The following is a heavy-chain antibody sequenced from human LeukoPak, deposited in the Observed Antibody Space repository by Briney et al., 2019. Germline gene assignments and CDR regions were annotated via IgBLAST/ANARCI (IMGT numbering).Heavy chain of an antibody. CDR2: IYYSGST. CDR1: GGSISSYY. Sequence: SETLSLTCTVSGGSISSYYWSWIRQPPGKGLEWIGYIYYSGSTNYNPSLKSRVTISVDTSKNQFSLKLSSVTAADTAVYYCAREGPDNWFDPWGQGTLVTVSS. CDR3: AREGPDNWFDP. J-gene: IGHJ5*02. V-gene: IGHV4-59*01.